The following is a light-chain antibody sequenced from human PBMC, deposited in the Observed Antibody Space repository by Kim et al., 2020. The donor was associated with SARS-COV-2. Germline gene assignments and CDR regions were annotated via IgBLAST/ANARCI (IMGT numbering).Light chain of an antibody. V-gene: IGLV3-19*01. J-gene: IGLJ3*02. CDR3: NSRDSSGNDWV. Sequence: SSELTQDPAVSVALGQRVRLTCRGDSLRSYYATWYQQKPGQAPVLVMYGKNNRPSGIPDRFSGSSSGDTGSLTITGAQAEDEADYYCNSRDSSGNDWVFGGGTQLTVL. CDR2: GKN. CDR1: SLRSYY.